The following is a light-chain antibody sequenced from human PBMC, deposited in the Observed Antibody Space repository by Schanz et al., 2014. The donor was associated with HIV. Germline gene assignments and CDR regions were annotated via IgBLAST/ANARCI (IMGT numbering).Light chain of an antibody. CDR2: DVG. V-gene: IGLV2-14*02. Sequence: QSALTQPASVSGSPGQSITISCTGTSSDVGSYNLVSWYQQHPSKAPKLIISDVGYRPSGVSNRFSASKSDNTASLTISGLQTEDEAYYYCASCTISNTWVFGGGTKLTVL. CDR3: ASCTISNTWV. J-gene: IGLJ3*02. CDR1: SSDVGSYNL.